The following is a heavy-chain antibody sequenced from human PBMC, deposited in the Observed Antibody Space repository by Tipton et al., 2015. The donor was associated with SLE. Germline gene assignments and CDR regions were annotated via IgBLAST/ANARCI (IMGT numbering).Heavy chain of an antibody. J-gene: IGHJ5*02. CDR3: ASHGYNWNGDWFDP. CDR2: IYYSGST. D-gene: IGHD1-20*01. V-gene: IGHV4-39*01. Sequence: TLSLTCAVYGGSFSGYYWGWIRQPPGKGLEWIGSIYYSGSTYYNPSLKSRVTISVDTSKNQFSLKLSSVTAADTAVYYCASHGYNWNGDWFDPWGQGTLVTVSS. CDR1: GGSFSGYY.